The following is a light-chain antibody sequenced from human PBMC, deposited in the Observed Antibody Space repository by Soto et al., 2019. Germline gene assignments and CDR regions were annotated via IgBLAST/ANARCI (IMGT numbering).Light chain of an antibody. CDR1: QTIKNS. CDR3: QQSYSSPQT. CDR2: STS. V-gene: IGKV1-39*01. J-gene: IGKJ1*01. Sequence: DIQITQTPSSLSSCLVDRVTITCRASQTIKNSLNWYRQLPGKAPTLLIYSTSTLQSGVPSRFSGSGSGTDFTLTISGLQPEDFATYFCQQSYSSPQTFGQGTKVDI.